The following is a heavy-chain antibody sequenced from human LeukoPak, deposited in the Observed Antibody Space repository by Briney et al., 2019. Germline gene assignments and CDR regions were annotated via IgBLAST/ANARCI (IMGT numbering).Heavy chain of an antibody. CDR1: GFIFSSYS. Sequence: GGSLRLSCEASGFIFSSYSMNWVRQAPGKGPEWVAYISSSSGTIYYADSVKGRFTISRDSAKNSLYLQLNSLRDEDTAVYYCARDRGYYGSGSFYRDYWGQGTLVTVSS. D-gene: IGHD3-10*01. CDR2: ISSSSGTI. V-gene: IGHV3-48*02. CDR3: ARDRGYYGSGSFYRDY. J-gene: IGHJ4*02.